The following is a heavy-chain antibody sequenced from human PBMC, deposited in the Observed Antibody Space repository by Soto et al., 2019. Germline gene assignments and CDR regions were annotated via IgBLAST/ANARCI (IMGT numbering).Heavy chain of an antibody. CDR2: INHSGST. D-gene: IGHD3-3*01. CDR3: ARGDIRFLATNWFDP. J-gene: IGHJ5*02. CDR1: GGSFSGYY. V-gene: IGHV4-34*01. Sequence: SETLSLTCAVYGGSFSGYYWSWIRQPPGKGLEWIGEINHSGSTNYNPSLKSRVTISVDTSKNQFSLKLSSVTAADTAVYYCARGDIRFLATNWFDPWGQGTLVTVSS.